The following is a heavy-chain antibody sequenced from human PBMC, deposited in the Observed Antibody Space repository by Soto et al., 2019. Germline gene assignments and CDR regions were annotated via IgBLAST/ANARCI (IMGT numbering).Heavy chain of an antibody. CDR3: AGDRLRITIFGVVILTPNSMDV. D-gene: IGHD3-3*01. J-gene: IGHJ6*02. CDR1: GGTFSSYA. Sequence: GASVKVSCKASGGTFSSYAISWVRQAPGRGLEWMGGIIPSGGSTSYAQKFQGRVTMTRDTSTSTVYMELSSLRSEDTAVYYCAGDRLRITIFGVVILTPNSMDVWGQGTTVTVSS. CDR2: IIPSGGST. V-gene: IGHV1-46*01.